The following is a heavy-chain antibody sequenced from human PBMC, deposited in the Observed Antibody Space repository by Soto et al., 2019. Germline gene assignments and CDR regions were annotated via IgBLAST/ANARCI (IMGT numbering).Heavy chain of an antibody. D-gene: IGHD3-22*01. J-gene: IGHJ4*02. Sequence: SETLFLTCTVSGGSVSSCCYYWSWIRQPPGKGLEWIGYIYYSGSTNYNPALKSRVTISLDTPKNQFSLMLTSVTAADTGVYYCARAGRSRGYWDIDYWGQGTLVTVSS. CDR2: IYYSGST. CDR3: ARAGRSRGYWDIDY. CDR1: GGSVSSCCYY. V-gene: IGHV4-61*01.